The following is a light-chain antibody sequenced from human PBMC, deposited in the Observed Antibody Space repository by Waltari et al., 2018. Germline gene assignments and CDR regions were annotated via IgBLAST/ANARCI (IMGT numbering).Light chain of an antibody. CDR1: QSLVFIDGNTY. CDR2: RVS. V-gene: IGKV2-30*01. Sequence: DVVMTQSPLSLPVTLGQPASIICKSSQSLVFIDGNTYLSWFHQRPGQSPRRLIYRVSNRDSGVPDRFSGSGSDTEFTLTISRVEAEDVGVYWCFQGTHRTWTFGQGTKVDMK. CDR3: FQGTHRTWT. J-gene: IGKJ1*01.